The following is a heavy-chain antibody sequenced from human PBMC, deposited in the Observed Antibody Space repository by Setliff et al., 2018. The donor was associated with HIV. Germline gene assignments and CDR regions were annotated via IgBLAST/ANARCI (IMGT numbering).Heavy chain of an antibody. Sequence: PSETLSLTCTVSGVSISTSTSYWGWIRQPPGKGLEWIGYIYYSGSTYYNPSLKSRVTISVDTSKNQFSLKLSSVTAADTAVYYCARATMAHAFDIWGQGTMVTVSS. CDR1: GVSISTSTSY. CDR2: IYYSGST. D-gene: IGHD3-10*01. J-gene: IGHJ3*02. V-gene: IGHV4-30-4*08. CDR3: ARATMAHAFDI.